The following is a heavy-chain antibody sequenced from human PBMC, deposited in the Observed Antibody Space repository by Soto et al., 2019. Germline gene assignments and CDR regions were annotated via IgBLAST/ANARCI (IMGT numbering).Heavy chain of an antibody. CDR2: MYNSGST. D-gene: IGHD2-21*02. CDR3: ARDLWGYCGTDCYPLDV. J-gene: IGHJ6*02. CDR1: GGSISSYY. V-gene: IGHV4-59*01. Sequence: SETLSLTCTVSGGSISSYYWTWIRQPPGKGLEWIGFMYNSGSTHYNPSLKSRVTISLDTSKNQFSLKLNSVTAADTAVYYCARDLWGYCGTDCYPLDVWGQGTTVTVSS.